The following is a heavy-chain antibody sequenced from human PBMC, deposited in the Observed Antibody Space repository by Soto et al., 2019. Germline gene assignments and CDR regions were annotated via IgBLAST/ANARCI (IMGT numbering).Heavy chain of an antibody. J-gene: IGHJ6*02. CDR1: GYTSTSYV. CDR3: ARSYYDSSGYYSYYGMDV. V-gene: IGHV1-3*01. CDR2: INAGNGNT. D-gene: IGHD3-22*01. Sequence: ASVKVSCKASGYTSTSYVMHWVRQAPGQRLEWLGWINAGNGNTKYSQKFQGRVIITRDTSASTAYMELSSLRSEDTAVYYCARSYYDSSGYYSYYGMDVWGQGTTVTVSS.